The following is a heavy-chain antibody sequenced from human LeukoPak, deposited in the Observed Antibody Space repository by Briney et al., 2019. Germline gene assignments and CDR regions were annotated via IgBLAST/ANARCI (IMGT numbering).Heavy chain of an antibody. CDR2: ITGRSSSI. CDR3: ARGDNNFDWFDP. J-gene: IGHJ5*02. V-gene: IGHV3-21*01. D-gene: IGHD4-11*01. CDR1: GFTFDIYS. Sequence: GGSLRLSCAASGFTFDIYSMIWVRQAPGKGLEWVSSITGRSSSIYYTDSVKGRFTISRDNAQNSLYLQMNSPRVEDTAVYYCARGDNNFDWFDPWGQGTLVTVSS.